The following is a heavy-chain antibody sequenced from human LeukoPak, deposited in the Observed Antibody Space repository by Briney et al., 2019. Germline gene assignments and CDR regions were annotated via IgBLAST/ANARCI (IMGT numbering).Heavy chain of an antibody. CDR3: ARGIIYSSGWSPFDY. V-gene: IGHV4-34*01. Sequence: PSETLSLTCAVYGGSFSGYHWSWIRQPPGKGLEWIGEINHSGSTNYNPSLKSRVTISVDTSKNQFSLKLSSVTAADTAVYYCARGIIYSSGWSPFDYWGQGTLVTVSS. J-gene: IGHJ4*02. CDR1: GGSFSGYH. D-gene: IGHD6-19*01. CDR2: INHSGST.